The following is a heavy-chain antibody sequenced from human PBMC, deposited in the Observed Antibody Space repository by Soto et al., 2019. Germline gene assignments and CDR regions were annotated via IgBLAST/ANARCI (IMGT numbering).Heavy chain of an antibody. V-gene: IGHV4-34*01. CDR1: GGSFSGYY. CDR3: ARGSPGTLNASHLPK. CDR2: INHSGST. D-gene: IGHD1-1*01. Sequence: SETRSLTCAVYGGSFSGYYWSWIRQPPGKGLEWIGEINHSGSTNYNPSLKSRVTISVDTSKNQFSLKLSSVTAADTAVYYCARGSPGTLNASHLPKWGEGTLVTVAS. J-gene: IGHJ4*02.